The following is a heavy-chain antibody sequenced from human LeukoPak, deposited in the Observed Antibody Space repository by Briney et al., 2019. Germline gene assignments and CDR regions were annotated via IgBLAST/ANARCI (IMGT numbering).Heavy chain of an antibody. Sequence: SETLSLTCTVSGGSISSYYWSWIRQPPGKGLEWIGYIYYSGSTNYNPSLKSRVTISVDTSKNQFSLKLSSVTAADTAVYYCARALGSTSSARPFDYWGQGTLVTVSS. J-gene: IGHJ4*02. CDR3: ARALGSTSSARPFDY. CDR1: GGSISSYY. D-gene: IGHD6-25*01. V-gene: IGHV4-59*01. CDR2: IYYSGST.